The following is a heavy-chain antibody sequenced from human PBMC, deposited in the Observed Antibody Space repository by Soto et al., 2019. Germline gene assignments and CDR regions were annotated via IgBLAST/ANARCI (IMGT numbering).Heavy chain of an antibody. CDR1: GFIFNSYR. D-gene: IGHD6-13*01. CDR2: TSSSSGST. CDR3: AKDLYSSSWERKYYFDH. Sequence: EVQLLESGGGLVQPGGSLRLSCAASGFIFNSYRMSWVRQAPGKGLQWVASTSSSSGSTDYADSVKGRFTISRDKSKNTRYLQMNSLRAEDTAVYFCAKDLYSSSWERKYYFDHWGQGTRVTVSS. V-gene: IGHV3-23*01. J-gene: IGHJ5*02.